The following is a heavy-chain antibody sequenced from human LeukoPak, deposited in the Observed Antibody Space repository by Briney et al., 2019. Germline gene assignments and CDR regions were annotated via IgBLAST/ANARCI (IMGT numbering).Heavy chain of an antibody. J-gene: IGHJ4*02. CDR1: GFTFSGSA. CDR2: IRSKGNSYST. V-gene: IGHV3-73*01. Sequence: GGSLRLSCAASGFTFSGSAMHWVRQASGKGLEWVGRIRSKGNSYSTAYAASVKCRFTISRDDSKNTAYLQMNSLKPEDTAVYYCTRRDVDFDYWGQGTLVTVSS. CDR3: TRRDVDFDY. D-gene: IGHD2-21*01.